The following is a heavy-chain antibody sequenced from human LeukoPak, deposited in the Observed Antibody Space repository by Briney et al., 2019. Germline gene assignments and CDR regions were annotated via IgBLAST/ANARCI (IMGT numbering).Heavy chain of an antibody. D-gene: IGHD3-22*01. CDR2: INPNSGGT. J-gene: IGHJ5*02. Sequence: ASVKVSCKASGYTFTGYYMPWVRQAPGQGLEWMGWINPNSGGTNYAQKFQGRVTMTRDTSISTAHMELSRLRSDDTAVYYCARGPRYYDSSGQSCCDPWGQGTLVSVSS. CDR3: ARGPRYYDSSGQSCCDP. V-gene: IGHV1-2*02. CDR1: GYTFTGYY.